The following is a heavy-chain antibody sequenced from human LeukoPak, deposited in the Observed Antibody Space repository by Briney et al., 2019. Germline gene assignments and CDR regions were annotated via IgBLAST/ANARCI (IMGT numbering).Heavy chain of an antibody. CDR2: IFHSGTT. Sequence: SETLSLTCTVFGGPISTNTYYWGWIRQPPGKELEWLGSIFHSGTTYSNASLKSRVAISVDASKNEFSLKLNSVTAADTAVYYCARLYGSGSYYGRYYYYYMDVWGKGTTVTVSS. J-gene: IGHJ6*03. V-gene: IGHV4-39*01. D-gene: IGHD3-10*01. CDR1: GGPISTNTYY. CDR3: ARLYGSGSYYGRYYYYYMDV.